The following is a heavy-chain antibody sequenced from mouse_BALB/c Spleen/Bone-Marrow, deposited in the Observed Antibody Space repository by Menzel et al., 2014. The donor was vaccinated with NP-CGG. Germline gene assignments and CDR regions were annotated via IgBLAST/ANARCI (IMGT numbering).Heavy chain of an antibody. V-gene: IGHV2-3*01. CDR1: GFSLTNYG. J-gene: IGHJ4*01. CDR2: IWSDGST. CDR3: AKQDYYRYDYAMDY. D-gene: IGHD2-14*01. Sequence: VKLVESGTGLVAPSQSLSITCTVSGFSLTNYGVSWVRQPPGKGLEWLGVIWSDGSTNYHSALISRLSVSKDNSKSQVFLKLNSLQTDDTATYYCAKQDYYRYDYAMDYWGQGTSVTVSS.